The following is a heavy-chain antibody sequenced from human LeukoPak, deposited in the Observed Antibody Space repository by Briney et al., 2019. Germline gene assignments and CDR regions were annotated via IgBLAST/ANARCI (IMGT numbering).Heavy chain of an antibody. CDR1: GGTFSSYA. V-gene: IGHV1-69*13. CDR2: IIPIFGTA. CDR3: ARGIAAHLHPD. J-gene: IGHJ4*02. Sequence: ASVKVSCKASGGTFSSYAFSWVRQAPGQGLEWMGGIIPIFGTANYAQKFQGRVTITADESTSTAYMELSSLRSEDTAVYYCARGIAAHLHPDWGQGTLVTVSS. D-gene: IGHD6-6*01.